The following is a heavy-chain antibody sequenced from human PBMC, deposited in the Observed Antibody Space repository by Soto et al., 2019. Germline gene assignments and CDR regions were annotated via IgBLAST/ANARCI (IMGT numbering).Heavy chain of an antibody. Sequence: QVQLVQSGAEVKKPGASVKVSCKASGYTFTGYYMHWVRQAPGQGLEWMGWINPSSGGTKSAQKFQGRVTMTRDTSISTAYMELSRLRSDDTAVYYCARRKGDYYDSSGYHYYFDYWGQGTLVTVSS. CDR3: ARRKGDYYDSSGYHYYFDY. V-gene: IGHV1-2*02. CDR1: GYTFTGYY. CDR2: INPSSGGT. D-gene: IGHD3-22*01. J-gene: IGHJ4*02.